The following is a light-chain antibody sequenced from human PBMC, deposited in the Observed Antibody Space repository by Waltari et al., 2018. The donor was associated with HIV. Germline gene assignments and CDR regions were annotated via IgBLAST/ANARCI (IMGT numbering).Light chain of an antibody. J-gene: IGLJ2*01. CDR3: TSYTGSTNLL. V-gene: IGLV2-8*01. CDR1: ISDVDGYPS. CDR2: EFT. Sequence: QSALTQPPSASGSPGQSVTIPCTGPISDVDGYPSSSWYQHHPGKAPKLIIYEFTKRPSGVPDRFSGSKSDYTASLTVSGLQAEDEADYYCTSYTGSTNLLFGGGTKLTVL.